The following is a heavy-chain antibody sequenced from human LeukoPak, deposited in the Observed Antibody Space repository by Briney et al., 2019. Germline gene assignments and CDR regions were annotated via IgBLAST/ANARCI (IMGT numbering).Heavy chain of an antibody. V-gene: IGHV3-7*05. CDR2: IKQDGSEK. CDR3: YSGSTFQH. J-gene: IGHJ1*01. CDR1: GFTFSNYW. D-gene: IGHD1-26*01. Sequence: GGSLRLSCAASGFTFSNYWMSWVRQPPGKGLEWVANIKQDGSEKYYVDSVKGRFSVSRDNAENSLYLQMNSLRAEDTAVYYCYSGSTFQHWGQGTLVTVSS.